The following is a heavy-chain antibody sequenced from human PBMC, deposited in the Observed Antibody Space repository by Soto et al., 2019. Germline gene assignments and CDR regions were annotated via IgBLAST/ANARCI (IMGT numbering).Heavy chain of an antibody. CDR1: GGSISSGDYY. CDR2: IYYSGST. Sequence: SETLSLTCTVSGGSISSGDYYWSWISQPPGKGLEWIGYIYYSGSTYYNPSLKSRVTISVDTSKNQFSLKLSSVTAADTAVYYCARYSRWELLWGFDPWGQGTLVTVSS. CDR3: ARYSRWELLWGFDP. V-gene: IGHV4-30-4*01. D-gene: IGHD1-26*01. J-gene: IGHJ5*02.